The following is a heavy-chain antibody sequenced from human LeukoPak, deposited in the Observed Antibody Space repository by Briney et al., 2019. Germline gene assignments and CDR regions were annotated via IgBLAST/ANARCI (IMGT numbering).Heavy chain of an antibody. CDR3: AVEGTFLGGTYS. D-gene: IGHD2-21*01. CDR1: GYTFNDHD. CDR2: MNPNSGNA. V-gene: IGHV1-8*01. J-gene: IGHJ4*02. Sequence: ASVKVSCKASGYTFNDHDINWVRQATGQGLEWMGWMNPNSGNAGFAHNFQGRVTMTRNSSTSTAYMELSSLTSDDTAVYYCAVEGTFLGGTYSGGQETLAPVPP.